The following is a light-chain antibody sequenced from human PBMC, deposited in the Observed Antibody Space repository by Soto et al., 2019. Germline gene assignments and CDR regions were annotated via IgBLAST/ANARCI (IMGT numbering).Light chain of an antibody. J-gene: IGKJ1*01. CDR3: QQYYDFRT. Sequence: DIHLTQSPSTLSPSEEARVTITGRPIQRVPTWLAWYQQKPGKAPKLLIYKASTLEGGVPSRFSGSGSGTEFTLTISSLQPDDFATYFCQQYYDFRTFGQGTKVEVK. CDR1: QRVPTW. V-gene: IGKV1-5*03. CDR2: KAS.